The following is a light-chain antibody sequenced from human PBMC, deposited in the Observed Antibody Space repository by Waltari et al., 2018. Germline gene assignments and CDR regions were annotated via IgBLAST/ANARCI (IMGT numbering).Light chain of an antibody. V-gene: IGLV2-8*01. Sequence: QSALTQPPSASGSPGQSVTLSCTGTSSDVGGYNFVSWYQQHPGKAPKLMIYEVSKRPSGVPDRFSGSKSGNTASLTVSGLQPEDEADYYCSSYAGNHVVFGGGTKLTVL. CDR3: SSYAGNHVV. J-gene: IGLJ2*01. CDR2: EVS. CDR1: SSDVGGYNF.